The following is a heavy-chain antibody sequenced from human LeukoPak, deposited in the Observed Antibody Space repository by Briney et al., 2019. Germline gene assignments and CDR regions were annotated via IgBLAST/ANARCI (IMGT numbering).Heavy chain of an antibody. J-gene: IGHJ3*01. CDR1: GYSFTSYW. Sequence: GESLKISCKGSGYSFTSYWIGWVRQMPGKGLEWMGIIYPGDSDTRYSPSFQGQVTISADKSISTAYLQWSSLKASDTAMYYCARPRDSSSWYDAFDLWGQGTMVTVSS. CDR3: ARPRDSSSWYDAFDL. D-gene: IGHD6-13*01. CDR2: IYPGDSDT. V-gene: IGHV5-51*01.